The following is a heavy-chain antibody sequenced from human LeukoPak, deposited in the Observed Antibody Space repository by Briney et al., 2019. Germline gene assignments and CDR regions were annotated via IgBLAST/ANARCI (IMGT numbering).Heavy chain of an antibody. CDR1: GFTFSSYW. CDR2: ISGDGSGI. J-gene: IGHJ4*02. Sequence: PGGSLRLSCAASGFTFSSYWMHWVRHAPGKGLVWVSRISGDGSGITFADSVKGRFSISRDNAKNTLYLQMNSLRAEDTAIYYCARRGGSGYGGLDYWGQGTLVTVSS. D-gene: IGHD4-23*01. V-gene: IGHV3-74*01. CDR3: ARRGGSGYGGLDY.